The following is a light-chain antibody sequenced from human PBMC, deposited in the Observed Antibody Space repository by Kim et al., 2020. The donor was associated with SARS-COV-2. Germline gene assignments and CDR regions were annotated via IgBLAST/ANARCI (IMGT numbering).Light chain of an antibody. CDR1: SGDVGGYNY. CDR3: SSYAGSNNLV. Sequence: QSFTTSCTGTSGDVGGYNYVSWYQQHPGKAPKLMIYEVSKRPSGVPDRFSGSKSGNTASLTVSGLQAEDEADYYCSSYAGSNNLVFGGGTQLTVL. V-gene: IGLV2-8*01. J-gene: IGLJ2*01. CDR2: EVS.